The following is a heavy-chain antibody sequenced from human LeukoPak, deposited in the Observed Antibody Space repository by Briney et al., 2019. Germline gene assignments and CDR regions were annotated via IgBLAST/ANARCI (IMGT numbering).Heavy chain of an antibody. CDR3: ARGAYRISWPGIDY. Sequence: GGSLRLSCAASGFTVISNLMTWVRQSPGRGLEWLSSIYSGGATYYADSVKGRFTISRDHSNNSVSPQMTNLRVEDTAIYYCARGAYRISWPGIDYWGQGTLVTVSS. D-gene: IGHD3-16*02. CDR1: GFTVISNL. J-gene: IGHJ4*02. V-gene: IGHV3-53*01. CDR2: IYSGGAT.